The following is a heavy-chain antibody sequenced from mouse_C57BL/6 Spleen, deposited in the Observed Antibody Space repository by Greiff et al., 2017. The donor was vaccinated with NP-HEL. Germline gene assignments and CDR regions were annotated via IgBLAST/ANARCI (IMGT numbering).Heavy chain of an antibody. CDR2: IDPSDSYT. V-gene: IGHV1-50*01. J-gene: IGHJ1*03. CDR1: GYTFTSYW. CDR3: ARYTVVRYFDV. D-gene: IGHD1-1*01. Sequence: QFQLQQPGAELVKPGASVKLSCKASGYTFTSYWMQWVKQRPGQGLEWIGEIDPSDSYTNYNQKFKGKATLTVDTSSSTAYMQLSSLTSEDSAVYYCARYTVVRYFDVWGTGTTVTVSS.